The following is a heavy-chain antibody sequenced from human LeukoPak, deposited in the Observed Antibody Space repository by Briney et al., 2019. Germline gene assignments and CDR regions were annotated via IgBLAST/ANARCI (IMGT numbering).Heavy chain of an antibody. V-gene: IGHV3-48*03. D-gene: IGHD6-19*01. Sequence: GGSLRLSCAASGFTFSSYEMNWVRQAPGKGLEWVSYISSSGSTIYYADSVKGRFTISRDNAKNSLYLQMNSLRAEDTAVYYCARVNSGWYFLTYDYWGQGTLVTVSS. CDR2: ISSSGSTI. CDR3: ARVNSGWYFLTYDY. CDR1: GFTFSSYE. J-gene: IGHJ4*02.